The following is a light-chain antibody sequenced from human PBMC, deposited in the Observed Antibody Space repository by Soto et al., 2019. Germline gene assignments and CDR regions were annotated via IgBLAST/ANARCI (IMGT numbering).Light chain of an antibody. V-gene: IGLV1-40*01. CDR1: ISNIGPEYD. Sequence: QSLVTQPPYVSGAPGRRFAISCTGSISNIGPEYDVHSYQQLPGIAPKRLIYGDNNRPSGVPDRFSGSKSGTSASLAITGLQPEDEADYYCKSYDSSLATFVFGTGTKVTVL. CDR2: GDN. J-gene: IGLJ1*01. CDR3: KSYDSSLATFV.